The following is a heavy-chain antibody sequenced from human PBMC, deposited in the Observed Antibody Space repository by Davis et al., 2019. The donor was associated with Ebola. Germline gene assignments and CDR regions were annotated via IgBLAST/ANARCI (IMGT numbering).Heavy chain of an antibody. D-gene: IGHD2-8*01. CDR2: IYYSGST. CDR3: ARSSRSYCTNGVCYPYYFDY. Sequence: SETLSLTCTVSGGSISSYYWSWIRQPPGKGLEWIGYIYYSGSTNYNPSLKSRVTISVDTSKNQFSLKLSSVTAADTAGYYCARSSRSYCTNGVCYPYYFDYWGQGTLVTVSS. CDR1: GGSISSYY. J-gene: IGHJ4*02. V-gene: IGHV4-59*01.